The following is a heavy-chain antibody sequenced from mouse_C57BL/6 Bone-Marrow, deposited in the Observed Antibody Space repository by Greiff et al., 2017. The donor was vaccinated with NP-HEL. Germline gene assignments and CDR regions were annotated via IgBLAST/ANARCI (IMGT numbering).Heavy chain of an antibody. CDR1: GFTFSDYG. Sequence: DVMLVESGGGLVQPGGSLTLSCAASGFTFSDYGMAWVRQAPRTGPEWVAFISNLAYSIYYADTVTGRFTISRENAKNTLYLEMSSLRSEDTAMYYCARPLDSSGLAWYAYWGQGTLVTVSA. CDR3: ARPLDSSGLAWYAY. J-gene: IGHJ3*01. V-gene: IGHV5-15*01. CDR2: ISNLAYSI. D-gene: IGHD3-2*02.